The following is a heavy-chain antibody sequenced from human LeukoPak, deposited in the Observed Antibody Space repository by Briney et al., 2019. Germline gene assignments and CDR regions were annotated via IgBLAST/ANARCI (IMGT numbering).Heavy chain of an antibody. CDR3: ARSRGYSYGYGDDH. J-gene: IGHJ4*02. D-gene: IGHD5-18*01. V-gene: IGHV3-7*01. Sequence: GSLRLSCAASEFTFSSYWMSWFRQAPGKGLEWVANIKQDGSEEYYVDSVKGRFTISRDNAKNSLYLQMNSLRAEDTAVYYCARSRGYSYGYGDDHWGQGTLVTVSS. CDR2: IKQDGSEE. CDR1: EFTFSSYW.